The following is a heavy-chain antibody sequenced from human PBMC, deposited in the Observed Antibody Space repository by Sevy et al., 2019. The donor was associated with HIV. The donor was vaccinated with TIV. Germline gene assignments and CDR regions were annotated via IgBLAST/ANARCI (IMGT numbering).Heavy chain of an antibody. D-gene: IGHD6-6*01. J-gene: IGHJ4*02. Sequence: GESLKISCVASEFTFSNVWMSWVRQAPGKGLEWVGRIKSKADAGTTDYIEPVNGNFTISRDDSKNTVYLQMNTLKTEYTAVYYCTIDPVHFLWGQGTLVTVSS. CDR2: IKSKADAGTT. CDR3: TIDPVHFL. CDR1: EFTFSNVW. V-gene: IGHV3-15*01.